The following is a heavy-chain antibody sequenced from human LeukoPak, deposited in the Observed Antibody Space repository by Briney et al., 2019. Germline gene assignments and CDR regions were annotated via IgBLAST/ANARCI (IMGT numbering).Heavy chain of an antibody. CDR1: GFTFSSYS. V-gene: IGHV3-21*01. J-gene: IGHJ4*02. CDR3: AIGVEYSSSWEFDY. D-gene: IGHD6-13*01. Sequence: GGSLRLSCAASGFTFSSYSVNWVRQAPGKGLEWVSSISSSSSYIYYADSVKGRFTISRDNAKNSLYLQMNSLRAEDTAVYYCAIGVEYSSSWEFDYWGQGTLVTVSS. CDR2: ISSSSSYI.